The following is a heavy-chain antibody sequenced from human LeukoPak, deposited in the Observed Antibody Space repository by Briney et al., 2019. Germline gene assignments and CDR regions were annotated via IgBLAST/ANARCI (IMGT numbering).Heavy chain of an antibody. V-gene: IGHV4-39*01. CDR2: IYYSGST. Sequence: SETLSLTCTVSGGSISSSSYYWGWIRQPPGKGLEWIGRIYYSGSTYYNPSLKSRVTISVDTSKNQFSLKLSSVTAADTAVYYCARHPRFGWLDTKGWFDPWGQGTLVTVSS. CDR3: ARHPRFGWLDTKGWFDP. J-gene: IGHJ5*02. CDR1: GGSISSSSYY. D-gene: IGHD3-16*01.